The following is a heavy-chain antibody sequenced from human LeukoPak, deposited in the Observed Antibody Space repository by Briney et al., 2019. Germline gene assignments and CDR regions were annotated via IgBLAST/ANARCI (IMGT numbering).Heavy chain of an antibody. J-gene: IGHJ4*02. CDR3: TTGEFLEWLLYFDY. D-gene: IGHD3-3*01. CDR2: IKSKTDGGTT. V-gene: IGHV3-15*01. Sequence: GGSLRLSCAASGFTFSNAWMSWVRQAPGKGLEWVGRIKSKTDGGTTDYAAPVKGRFTISRDDSKNTLYLQMNSLKTEDTAVYYCTTGEFLEWLLYFDYWRQGTLVIVSS. CDR1: GFTFSNAW.